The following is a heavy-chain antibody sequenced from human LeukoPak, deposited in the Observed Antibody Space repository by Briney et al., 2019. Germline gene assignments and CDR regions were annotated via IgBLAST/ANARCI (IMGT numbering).Heavy chain of an antibody. CDR1: GGSFSGYY. Sequence: SETLSLTCAVYGGSFSGYYWSWIRQPPGKGLEWIGEINHSGSTNYNPSLKSRVTISVDTSKNQFSLKLSSVTAADTAVYYCARADSRSWRLWGQGTLVTVSS. V-gene: IGHV4-34*01. CDR2: INHSGST. J-gene: IGHJ4*02. D-gene: IGHD6-13*01. CDR3: ARADSRSWRL.